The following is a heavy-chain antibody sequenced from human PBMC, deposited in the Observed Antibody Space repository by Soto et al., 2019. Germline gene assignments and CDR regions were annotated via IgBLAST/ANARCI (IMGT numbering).Heavy chain of an antibody. CDR3: GKRRGAGRHFDY. CDR1: GFTFSSYA. CDR2: VSIGGST. J-gene: IGHJ4*02. V-gene: IGHV3-23*01. Sequence: PGGSLRLSCAASGFTFSSYAMGWVRQGPGKGLEWVAVVSIGGSTHYTDSVRGRFTISRDNSKNTLSLQMNSLTAEDTAVYFCGKRRGAGRHFDYWGQGALVTVFS. D-gene: IGHD2-15*01.